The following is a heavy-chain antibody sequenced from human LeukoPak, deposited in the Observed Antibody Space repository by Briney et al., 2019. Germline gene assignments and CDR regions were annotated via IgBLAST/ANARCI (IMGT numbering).Heavy chain of an antibody. D-gene: IGHD2-15*01. J-gene: IGHJ4*02. CDR2: INPTSGGT. CDR3: AKDDCSDYSCPFFDH. Sequence: ASVKVSCKASGYTFTGYYIHWVRQAPGQDLEWLGWINPTSGGTNYAQKFQGRVTMTRDTSIRTAYMELSGLSSDDTAIYYCAKDDCSDYSCPFFDHWGQGTQVTVSS. CDR1: GYTFTGYY. V-gene: IGHV1-2*02.